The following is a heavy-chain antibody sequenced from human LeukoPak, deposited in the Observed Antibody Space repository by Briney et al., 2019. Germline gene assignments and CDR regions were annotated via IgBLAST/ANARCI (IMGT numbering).Heavy chain of an antibody. CDR2: IYHSGST. D-gene: IGHD5-24*01. Sequence: PSETLSLTCTVSGYSISSGNYWDWIRQPPGKGLEWIGSIYHSGSTYYNPSLKSRVTISVDTSKNQFSLKLSSVTAADTAVYYCARHRSGWLQSSFDYWGQGTLVTVSS. CDR3: ARHRSGWLQSSFDY. CDR1: GYSISSGNY. J-gene: IGHJ4*02. V-gene: IGHV4-38-2*02.